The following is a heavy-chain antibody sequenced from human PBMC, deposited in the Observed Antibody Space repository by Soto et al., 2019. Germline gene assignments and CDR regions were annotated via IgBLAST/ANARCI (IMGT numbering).Heavy chain of an antibody. CDR3: ARDAHIVVVPAATYYYYGMDV. V-gene: IGHV3-21*01. D-gene: IGHD2-2*01. CDR2: ISSSSSYI. Sequence: GGSLRLSCAASGFTFSSYSMNWVRQAPGKGLEWVSSISSSSSYIYYADSVKGRFTISRDNAKNSLYLQMNSLRAEDTAVYYCARDAHIVVVPAATYYYYGMDVWGQGTTVTVSS. J-gene: IGHJ6*02. CDR1: GFTFSSYS.